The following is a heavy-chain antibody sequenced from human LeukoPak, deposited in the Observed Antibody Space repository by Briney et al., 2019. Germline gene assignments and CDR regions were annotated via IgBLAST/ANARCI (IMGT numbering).Heavy chain of an antibody. CDR1: GFTFSDYG. J-gene: IGHJ3*02. CDR3: AKGLCSSTSCTAFDI. D-gene: IGHD2-2*01. CDR2: IRYGGSDK. Sequence: QTGGSLRLSCAASGFTFSDYGMHWVRKAPGEGLEWVAFIRYGGSDKFYADSVQGRFTISRDNSKNTLYLQMNSLRAEDTAVYYCAKGLCSSTSCTAFDIWGQGTMVTVSS. V-gene: IGHV3-30*02.